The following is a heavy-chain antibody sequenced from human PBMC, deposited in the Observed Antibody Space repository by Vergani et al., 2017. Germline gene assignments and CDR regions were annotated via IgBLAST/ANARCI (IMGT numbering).Heavy chain of an antibody. CDR3: ARRSSDDILTGYKLLDY. J-gene: IGHJ4*02. CDR1: GFTFSSYG. CDR2: ISYDGSNK. D-gene: IGHD3-9*01. Sequence: QVQLVESGGGVVQPGRSLRLSCAASGFTFSSYGMHWVRQAPGKGLEWVAVISYDGSNKYYADSVKGRFTISRDNSKNSLYLQMNSLRAEDTAVYYCARRSSDDILTGYKLLDYWGQGTLVTVSS. V-gene: IGHV3-30*03.